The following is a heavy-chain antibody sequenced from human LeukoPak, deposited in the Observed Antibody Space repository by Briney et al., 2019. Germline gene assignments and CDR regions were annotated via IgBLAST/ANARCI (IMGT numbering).Heavy chain of an antibody. Sequence: SETLSLTCTVSGGSISSYYWSWIRQPPGKGLEWIGYIYYSGSTNYNPSLKSRVTISVDTSKNQFSLKLNSVAAADTAVYYCARESGSYLWRSWLNPWGQGTLVTVSS. CDR3: ARESGSYLWRSWLNP. V-gene: IGHV4-59*01. D-gene: IGHD3-16*01. CDR2: IYYSGST. CDR1: GGSISSYY. J-gene: IGHJ5*02.